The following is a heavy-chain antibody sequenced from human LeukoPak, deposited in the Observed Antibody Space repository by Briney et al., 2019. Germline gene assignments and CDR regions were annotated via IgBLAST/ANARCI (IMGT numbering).Heavy chain of an antibody. V-gene: IGHV4-59*08. Sequence: SETRSRTRSVSGGSVSNYYWSWIRQPPGKGLEWLGYVYYTGSTNHSPSLESRVTISVDTSKTQFSLKLSSVTAADTAVYYCARHLAARSGAARYIDYWGQGTLVTVSS. CDR3: ARHLAARSGAARYIDY. J-gene: IGHJ4*02. CDR2: VYYTGST. D-gene: IGHD4/OR15-4a*01. CDR1: GGSVSNYY.